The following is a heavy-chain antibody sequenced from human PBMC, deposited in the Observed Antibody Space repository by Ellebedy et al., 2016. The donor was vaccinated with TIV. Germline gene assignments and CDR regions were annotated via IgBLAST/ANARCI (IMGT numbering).Heavy chain of an antibody. Sequence: SETLSLTXAVYGGSFSGYYWSWIRQPPGKGLEWIGEINHSGSTNYNPSLKSRVTISVDTSKNQFSLKLSSVTAADTAVYYCARGYYRHPDAFDIWGQGTMVTVSS. CDR3: ARGYYRHPDAFDI. J-gene: IGHJ3*02. CDR2: INHSGST. V-gene: IGHV4-34*01. CDR1: GGSFSGYY. D-gene: IGHD3-10*01.